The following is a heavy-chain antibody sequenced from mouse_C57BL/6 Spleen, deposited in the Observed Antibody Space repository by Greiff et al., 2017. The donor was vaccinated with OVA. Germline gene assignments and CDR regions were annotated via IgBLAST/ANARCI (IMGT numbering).Heavy chain of an antibody. Sequence: LQESGAELVRPGASVKLSCKASGYTFTDYYINWVKQRPGQGLEWIARIYPGSGNTYYNEKFKGKATLTAEKSSSTAYMQLSSLTSEDSAVYFCATTYYSPYYFDYWGQGTTLTVSS. D-gene: IGHD2-12*01. CDR1: GYTFTDYY. CDR2: IYPGSGNT. CDR3: ATTYYSPYYFDY. J-gene: IGHJ2*01. V-gene: IGHV1-76*01.